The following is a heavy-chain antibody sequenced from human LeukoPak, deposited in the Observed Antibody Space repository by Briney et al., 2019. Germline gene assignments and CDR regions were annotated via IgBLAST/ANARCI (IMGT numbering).Heavy chain of an antibody. CDR1: GFTFSSYA. J-gene: IGHJ4*02. CDR2: ISYDGSNK. CDR3: ARGSGWYDY. Sequence: GGSLRLSCAASGFTFSSYAMHWVRQAPGKGLEWVAVISYDGSNKYYADSVKGRFTISRDNSKNTLYLQMNSLRAEDTAVYYCARGSGWYDYWGQGTLVTVSS. D-gene: IGHD6-19*01. V-gene: IGHV3-30-3*01.